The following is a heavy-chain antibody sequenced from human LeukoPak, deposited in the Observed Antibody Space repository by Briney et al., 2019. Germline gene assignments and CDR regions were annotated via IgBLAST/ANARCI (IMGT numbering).Heavy chain of an antibody. CDR3: ARQNTYSSGWYTSGGFDY. Sequence: PSETLSLTCTLSGGSISSYYWSWIRQPPGKGLEWIGYIYYSGSTNYNPSLKSRVTISVDTSKNQFSLKLSSVTAADTAVYYCARQNTYSSGWYTSGGFDYWGQGTLVTVSS. CDR2: IYYSGST. CDR1: GGSISSYY. V-gene: IGHV4-59*08. D-gene: IGHD6-19*01. J-gene: IGHJ4*02.